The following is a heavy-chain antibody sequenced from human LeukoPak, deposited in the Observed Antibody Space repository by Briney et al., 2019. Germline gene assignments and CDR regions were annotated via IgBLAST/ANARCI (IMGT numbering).Heavy chain of an antibody. CDR1: GGSFSGYY. CDR2: INHSGST. D-gene: IGHD3-9*01. V-gene: IGHV4-34*01. CDR3: ARGTAYYDILTGPFDY. J-gene: IGHJ4*02. Sequence: SETLSLTCAVYGGSFSGYYWSWIRQPPGKGLEWIGEINHSGSTNYNPSLKSRVTISVDTSKNQFSLKLSSVTAADTAVYYCARGTAYYDILTGPFDYWGQGTLVTVSS.